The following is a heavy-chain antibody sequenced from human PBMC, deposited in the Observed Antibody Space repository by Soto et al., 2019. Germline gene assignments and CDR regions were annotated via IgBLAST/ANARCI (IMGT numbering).Heavy chain of an antibody. V-gene: IGHV4-34*01. D-gene: IGHD1-1*01. CDR2: INHSGST. Sequence: QVQLQQWGAGLLKPSETLSLTCAVYGGSFSGYYWSWIRQPPGKGLECIGEINHSGSTNYNPSLKSRVTISVDTSKNQFSLKLSSVTAADTAVYYCARAKGEARGEKRTRSTGLTPRCGTFDPWGQGTLVTVSS. CDR1: GGSFSGYY. J-gene: IGHJ5*02. CDR3: ARAKGEARGEKRTRSTGLTPRCGTFDP.